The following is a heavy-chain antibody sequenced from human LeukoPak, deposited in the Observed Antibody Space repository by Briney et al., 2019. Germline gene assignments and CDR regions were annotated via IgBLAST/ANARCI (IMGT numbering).Heavy chain of an antibody. CDR1: GFTFSSYG. Sequence: PGGSLRLSCAASGFTFSSYGMPWVRQAPGKGLEWVAVISYDGSNKYYADSVKGRFTISRDNSKNTLYLQMNSLRAEDTAVYYCANLNGGYSYRDAFDIWGQGTMVTVSS. CDR3: ANLNGGYSYRDAFDI. D-gene: IGHD5-18*01. J-gene: IGHJ3*02. CDR2: ISYDGSNK. V-gene: IGHV3-30*18.